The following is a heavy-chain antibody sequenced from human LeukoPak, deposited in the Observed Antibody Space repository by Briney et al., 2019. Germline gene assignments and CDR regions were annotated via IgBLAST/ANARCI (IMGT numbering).Heavy chain of an antibody. V-gene: IGHV4-39*01. D-gene: IGHD3-16*01. CDR3: ARYYGP. CDR1: GGSIRSSYYY. CDR2: IYDSGST. J-gene: IGHJ5*02. Sequence: ASETLSLTCTVSGGSIRSSYYYWGWSRQPPGKGLEWIGSIYDSGSTYYNPSLKSRVTISVDTSKNQFSLKLNSVTAADTAVYYCARYYGPWGQGTLVTVSS.